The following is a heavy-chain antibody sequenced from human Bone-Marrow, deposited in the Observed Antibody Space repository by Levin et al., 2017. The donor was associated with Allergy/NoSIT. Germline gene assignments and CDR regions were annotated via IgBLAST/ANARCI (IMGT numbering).Heavy chain of an antibody. J-gene: IGHJ4*02. D-gene: IGHD1-26*01. CDR3: ARGPVGATGVIDS. V-gene: IGHV4-61*08. CDR2: IYYSGNT. CDR1: GGSVSSYDYY. Sequence: SETLSLTCTVSGGSVSSYDYYWTWIRQPPGKGLEWIGFIYYSGNTNYNPSLKSRVTISVDTSKNQFSLNVSSVTAADTAVYYCARGPVGATGVIDSWGQGPLVTVSS.